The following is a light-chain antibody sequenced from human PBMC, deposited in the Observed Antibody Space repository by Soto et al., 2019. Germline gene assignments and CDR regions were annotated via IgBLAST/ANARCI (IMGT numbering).Light chain of an antibody. J-gene: IGLJ2*01. CDR2: SNN. CDR3: AAWDDSLHSLI. V-gene: IGLV1-44*01. Sequence: QSVLTQPPSASGTPGQRVTISCSGSRSNIRTNTVNWYQQLPGTAPKLLIYSNNHRPSGVPDRFSGSKSGTSASLATSGLQPADEADYYCAAWDDSLHSLIFGGGTKLTVL. CDR1: RSNIRTNT.